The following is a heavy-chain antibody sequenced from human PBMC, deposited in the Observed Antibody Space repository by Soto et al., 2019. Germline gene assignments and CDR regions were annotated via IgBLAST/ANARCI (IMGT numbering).Heavy chain of an antibody. V-gene: IGHV3-7*01. D-gene: IGHD6-19*01. CDR2: IKQDGSEK. J-gene: IGHJ6*02. CDR3: ARVRVAGRKTTNYYYYGMDV. Sequence: EVQLVESGGGLVQPGGSLRLSCAASGFTFSSYWMSWVRQAPGKGLEWVANIKQDGSEKYYVDSVKGRFTISRDNAKNSLYLQMNSLRAEDTAVYYCARVRVAGRKTTNYYYYGMDVWGQGTTVTVSS. CDR1: GFTFSSYW.